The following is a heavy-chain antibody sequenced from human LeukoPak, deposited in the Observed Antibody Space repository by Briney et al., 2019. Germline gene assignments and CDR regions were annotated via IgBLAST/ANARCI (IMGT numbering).Heavy chain of an antibody. J-gene: IGHJ4*02. CDR1: GFAFSGSA. V-gene: IGHV3-73*01. Sequence: GGSLRLSCAASGFAFSGSAIHWVRQAPGKGLEWVGRIRSKAKSYATVYGASVKGRFNISRDDSKNTAYLQMNSLKTEDTAVYYCTRQNLDNYDGAFDYWGQGTLVTVSS. CDR2: IRSKAKSYAT. CDR3: TRQNLDNYDGAFDY. D-gene: IGHD3-22*01.